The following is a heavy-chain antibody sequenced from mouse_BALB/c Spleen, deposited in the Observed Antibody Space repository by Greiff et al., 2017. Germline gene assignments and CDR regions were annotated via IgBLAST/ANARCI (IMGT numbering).Heavy chain of an antibody. CDR2: IYPGDGVT. CDR3: ARSRYYGSSQYYFDY. V-gene: IGHV1-80*01. Sequence: LQLQGPGAELVRPGSSVKISCKASAYAFSSYWMNWVKQRPGRGLEGIGQIYPGDGVTNYNGKFKVKATLTADKSSSTAYMQLSSLTSEDSAVYFCARSRYYGSSQYYFDYWGQGTTLTVSS. D-gene: IGHD1-1*01. J-gene: IGHJ2*01. CDR1: AYAFSSYW.